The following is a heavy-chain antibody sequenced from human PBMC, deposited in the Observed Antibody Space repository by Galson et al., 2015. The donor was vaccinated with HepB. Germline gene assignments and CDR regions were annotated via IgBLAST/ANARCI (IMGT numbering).Heavy chain of an antibody. J-gene: IGHJ6*02. CDR1: GFTFSSYA. V-gene: IGHV3-23*01. Sequence: SLRLSCAASGFTFSSYAMSWVRQAPGKGLEWVSAISGSGGSTYYADSVKGRFTISRDNSKNTLYLQMNSLRAEDTAVYYCAKDQEYQLLLRHYYSMDVWGQGTTVTVSS. D-gene: IGHD2-2*01. CDR2: ISGSGGST. CDR3: AKDQEYQLLLRHYYSMDV.